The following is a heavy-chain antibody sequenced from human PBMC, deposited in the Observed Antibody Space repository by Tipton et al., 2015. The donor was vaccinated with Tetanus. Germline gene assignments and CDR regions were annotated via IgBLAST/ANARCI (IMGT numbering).Heavy chain of an antibody. CDR2: INHSGST. D-gene: IGHD5-12*01. J-gene: IGHJ6*02. CDR3: ARGRRQYSGYLYYYYYGMDV. CDR1: GGSFSGYY. V-gene: IGHV4-34*01. Sequence: GLVKPSETLSLTCAVYGGSFSGYYWSWIRQPPGKGLEWIGEINHSGSTNYNPSLKSRVTISVDTSKNQFSLKLSSVTAADTAVYYCARGRRQYSGYLYYYYYGMDVWGQGTTVTVSS.